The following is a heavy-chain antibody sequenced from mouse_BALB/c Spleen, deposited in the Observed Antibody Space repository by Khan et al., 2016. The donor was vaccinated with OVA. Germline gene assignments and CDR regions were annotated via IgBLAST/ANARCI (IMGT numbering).Heavy chain of an antibody. D-gene: IGHD2-1*01. Sequence: QVQLQQSGAELVKPGASVKLSCKTSGYTFSSYWIQWVKQRPGQGLGWIGEIFPGTGTTYYNENFKGTATLTIDTSSTTAYMQLSSLTSEVSAVYFCASGYYGNYEFAYWGQGTLVTVSA. J-gene: IGHJ3*01. CDR1: GYTFSSYW. CDR3: ASGYYGNYEFAY. CDR2: IFPGTGTT. V-gene: IGHV1S132*01.